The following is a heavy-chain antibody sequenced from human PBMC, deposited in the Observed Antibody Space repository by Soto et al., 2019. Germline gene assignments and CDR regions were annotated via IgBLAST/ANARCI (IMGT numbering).Heavy chain of an antibody. Sequence: SETLSLSCTVSGWSINSVDRYWSWLRQPPGKGLEWMGYIYHSGSTHYNPSLNSRLTISIDTSTNRFSLNLTSVTAADTAVYFCARLRWETENNWFDPWGQGALVTVSS. D-gene: IGHD1-26*01. CDR1: GWSINSVDRY. V-gene: IGHV4-30-4*01. CDR3: ARLRWETENNWFDP. J-gene: IGHJ5*02. CDR2: IYHSGST.